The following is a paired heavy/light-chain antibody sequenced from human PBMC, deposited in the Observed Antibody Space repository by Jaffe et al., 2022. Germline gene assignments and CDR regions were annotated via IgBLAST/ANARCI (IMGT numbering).Heavy chain of an antibody. V-gene: IGHV1-24*01. D-gene: IGHD3-16*01. Sequence: QVQVFQSGAEVKKPGASVKVSCQVYGYNLTEVSIHWVRQAPGKGLEWMGGLDPEESETFYAQEFQGRVTMTEDTSTETVFMELSSLRLEDTGTYYCAIVSYMITSGGLITNYFDHWGQGTRVTVSS. J-gene: IGHJ4*02. CDR3: AIVSYMITSGGLITNYFDH. CDR1: GYNLTEVS. CDR2: LDPEESET.
Light chain of an antibody. CDR3: QSKDTTGTHVI. CDR1: TLPKQY. J-gene: IGLJ2*01. V-gene: IGLV3-25*03. CDR2: KDT. Sequence: SHELTQPPSVSVSPGQTARITCSGDTLPKQYAYWYQQKPGQAPVAVIFKDTERPSGIPERFSGSSSGTTVTLTIDGVQAEDEADYYCQSKDTTGTHVIFGGGTKLTVL.